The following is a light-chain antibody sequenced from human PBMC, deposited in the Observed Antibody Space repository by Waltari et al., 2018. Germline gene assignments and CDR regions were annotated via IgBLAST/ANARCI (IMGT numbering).Light chain of an antibody. J-gene: IGKJ4*02. CDR2: AAS. V-gene: IGKV1-39*01. CDR1: QSVSNY. CDR3: QQGYRTPLT. Sequence: TCRASQSVSNYLNWYQQRPGKAPKLLIYAASTMHSGVPARFGGSGSGTDFTLTISSLQPEDFATYYCQQGYRTPLTFGGGTKVDIK.